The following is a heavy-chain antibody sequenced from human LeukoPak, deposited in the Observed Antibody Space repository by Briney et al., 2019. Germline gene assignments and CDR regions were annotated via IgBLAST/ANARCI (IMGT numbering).Heavy chain of an antibody. CDR3: ARVHYASGSLSSWFDP. CDR2: INHSGST. D-gene: IGHD3-10*01. Sequence: SETLSLTCAVYGGSFSGYYWNWIRQPPGKGLQWIGEINHSGSTNYNPSLKTRVTMSLDTSRNQFSLRLSSVTAADTAMYYCARVHYASGSLSSWFDPWGRGTLVTVSP. V-gene: IGHV4-34*01. J-gene: IGHJ5*02. CDR1: GGSFSGYY.